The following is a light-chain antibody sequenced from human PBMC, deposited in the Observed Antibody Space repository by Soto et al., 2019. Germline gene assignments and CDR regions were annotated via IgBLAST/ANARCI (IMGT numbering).Light chain of an antibody. V-gene: IGKV3-11*01. CDR3: QRRSSGPLT. CDR1: QSVSSS. J-gene: IGKJ4*01. CDR2: DAS. Sequence: EIVLTQSPATLSLSPGETATLSCRASQSVSSSLAWYQQKPGQTPRLLIYDASNRATGIPARFSGSGAGTDFTLTVSSLEPEDFAVYYCQRRSSGPLTCGGGTKVEI.